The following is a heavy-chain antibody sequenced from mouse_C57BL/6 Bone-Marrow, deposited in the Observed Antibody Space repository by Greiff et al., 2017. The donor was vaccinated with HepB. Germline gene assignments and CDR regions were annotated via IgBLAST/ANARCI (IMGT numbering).Heavy chain of an antibody. CDR2: INPNNGGT. V-gene: IGHV1-18*01. CDR3: ARGIYYYGPFYAMDY. Sequence: EVQLKESGPELVKPGASVKIPCKASGYTFTDYNMDWVKQSHGKSLEWIGDINPNNGGTIYNQKFKGKATLTVDKSSSTAYMELRSLTSEDTAVYYCARGIYYYGPFYAMDYWGQGTSVTVSS. D-gene: IGHD1-1*01. J-gene: IGHJ4*01. CDR1: GYTFTDYN.